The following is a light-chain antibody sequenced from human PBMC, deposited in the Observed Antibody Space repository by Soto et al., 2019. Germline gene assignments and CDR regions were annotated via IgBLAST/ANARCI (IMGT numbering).Light chain of an antibody. CDR3: QQYGSCIT. Sequence: EIGTTQSPATLSVSTGERATLSCRASQSVGTNLAWYQQIPGQVPRLLIYGASSRATGIPDRFSGSGSGTDFTLTISRLEPEDFAVYYCQQYGSCITFGQGTRLEIK. CDR2: GAS. J-gene: IGKJ5*01. CDR1: QSVGTN. V-gene: IGKV3-20*01.